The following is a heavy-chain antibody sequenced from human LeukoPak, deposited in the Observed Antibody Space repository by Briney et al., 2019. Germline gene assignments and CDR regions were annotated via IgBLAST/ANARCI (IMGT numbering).Heavy chain of an antibody. CDR1: GFTFSSYS. D-gene: IGHD3-22*01. V-gene: IGHV3-21*04. CDR2: ISSSSSYI. J-gene: IGHJ3*02. Sequence: GGSLRLSCAASGFTFSSYSMNWVRQAPGKGLEWVSSISSSSSYIYYADSVKGRFTISRDNAKNSLYLQMNSLRDEDTAVYYCAKVRLIVPADAFDIWGQGTMVTVSS. CDR3: AKVRLIVPADAFDI.